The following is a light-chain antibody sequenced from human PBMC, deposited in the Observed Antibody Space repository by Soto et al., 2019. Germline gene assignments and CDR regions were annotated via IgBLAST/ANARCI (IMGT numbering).Light chain of an antibody. CDR2: KAS. CDR3: QQYNSYSYT. J-gene: IGKJ2*01. CDR1: QSISTW. V-gene: IGKV1-5*03. Sequence: DIQMTQSPSTLSASVGDRVTITCRASQSISTWLAWYQHKPGKAPNLLIYKASSLESGVPSRLSGSGSGTEFTLTISSLQPDDFATYYCQQYNSYSYTFGQGTKLEIK.